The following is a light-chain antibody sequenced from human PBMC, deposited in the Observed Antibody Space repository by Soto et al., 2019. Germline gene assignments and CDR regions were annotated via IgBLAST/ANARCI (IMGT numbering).Light chain of an antibody. Sequence: QSVLTQPPSVSAAPGQKVTISCSGSSSNIGNNYVSWYQQLPGTAPKVLIYDNNKRPSGIPDRFSGSKSGTSATLGITGLQTGDEADYYCGTWDSSLSALYVFGTGTKLT. CDR2: DNN. V-gene: IGLV1-51*01. J-gene: IGLJ1*01. CDR1: SSNIGNNY. CDR3: GTWDSSLSALYV.